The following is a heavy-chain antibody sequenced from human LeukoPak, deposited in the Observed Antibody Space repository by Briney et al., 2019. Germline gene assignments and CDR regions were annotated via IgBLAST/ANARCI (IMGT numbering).Heavy chain of an antibody. V-gene: IGHV3-30*02. D-gene: IGHD2-8*01. CDR1: GFTFNSYG. CDR3: AKDLLKTTAYNWFDP. CDR2: IRYDGSNK. Sequence: GGSLRLSCAASGFTFNSYGMHWVRQAPGKGLEWVAFIRYDGSNKYYADSVKGRFTISRDNSKNTLYLQMNSLRAEDTAVYYCAKDLLKTTAYNWFDPWGQGTLVTVSS. J-gene: IGHJ5*02.